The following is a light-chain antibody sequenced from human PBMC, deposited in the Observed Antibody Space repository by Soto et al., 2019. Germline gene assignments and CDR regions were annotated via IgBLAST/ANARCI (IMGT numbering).Light chain of an antibody. CDR3: QKYGSSPPVT. CDR1: QSVSSSY. CDR2: GAS. V-gene: IGKV3-20*01. Sequence: EIVLTQSPGTLSLSPGERATLSCRASQSVSSSYLAWYQQKPGQAPRLLIYGASGRTTGIPDRFSGSASGTEYTHTNNTLEHAEFAVYYCQKYGSSPPVTFGQGTRLEIK. J-gene: IGKJ5*01.